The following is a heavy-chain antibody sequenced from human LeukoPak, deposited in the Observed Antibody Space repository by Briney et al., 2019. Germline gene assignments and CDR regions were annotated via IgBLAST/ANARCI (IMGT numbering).Heavy chain of an antibody. J-gene: IGHJ4*02. Sequence: SETLSLTCTVSGGSISSGSYYWSWIRQPAGKGLEWIGRIYTSGSTNYNPSLKSRVTISLDTSKNQFSLKLSSVTAADTAVYYCARPYYYDSSGYSDQWGQGTLVTVSS. V-gene: IGHV4-61*02. D-gene: IGHD3-22*01. CDR1: GGSISSGSYY. CDR3: ARPYYYDSSGYSDQ. CDR2: IYTSGST.